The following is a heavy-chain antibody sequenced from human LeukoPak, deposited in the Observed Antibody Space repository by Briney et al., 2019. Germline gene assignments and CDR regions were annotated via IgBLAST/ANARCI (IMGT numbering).Heavy chain of an antibody. D-gene: IGHD2/OR15-2a*01. V-gene: IGHV3-74*01. Sequence: GGSLSLSCAASGFTFSSYWMHWVRQAPGKGLVWVSRINSDGRNINYADSVKGRFTISRDNAKNMLYLQMNSLRAEDTAVYYCAPHLSVIVPSAQYGMDFWGQGTTVTVSS. CDR1: GFTFSSYW. CDR2: INSDGRNI. CDR3: APHLSVIVPSAQYGMDF. J-gene: IGHJ6*02.